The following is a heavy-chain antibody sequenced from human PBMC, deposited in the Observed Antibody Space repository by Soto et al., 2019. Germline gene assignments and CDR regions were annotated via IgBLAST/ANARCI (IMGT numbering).Heavy chain of an antibody. CDR2: LNIAGTI. D-gene: IGHD2-2*02. Sequence: PSETLSLTCSVSGASISSFNWNWVRQPARKGPEWVGRLNIAGTINYNPSLKSRITMSMDTSKNQISLHLRSVTAADTAIYYCARDRGEYTGSWFWYFSHWGHGTLVTVSS. CDR1: GASISSFN. V-gene: IGHV4-4*07. CDR3: ARDRGEYTGSWFWYFSH. J-gene: IGHJ2*01.